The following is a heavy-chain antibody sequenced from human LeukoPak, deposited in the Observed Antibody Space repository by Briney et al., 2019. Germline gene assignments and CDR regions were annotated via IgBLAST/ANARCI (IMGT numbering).Heavy chain of an antibody. V-gene: IGHV3-30-3*01. CDR2: ISYDGSNK. CDR1: GFTFSSYA. D-gene: IGHD5/OR15-5a*01. CDR3: ARASSRDSGLRPYYYGMDV. Sequence: GGSLRLSCAASGFTFSSYAMHWVRQAPGKGLEWVAVISYDGSNKYYADSVKGRFTISRDNSKNTLYLQMNSLRAEDTAVYYCARASSRDSGLRPYYYGMDVWGQGTTVTVSS. J-gene: IGHJ6*02.